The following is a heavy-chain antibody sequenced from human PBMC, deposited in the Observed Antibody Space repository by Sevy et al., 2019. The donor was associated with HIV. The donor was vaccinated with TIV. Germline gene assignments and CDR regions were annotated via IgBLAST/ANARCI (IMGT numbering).Heavy chain of an antibody. J-gene: IGHJ6*02. Sequence: SDTLSLTCTVSVGSISSNGYYWSWIRQHPGKGLEWIGYIFYSGSTYYNPSLKSRVSISVDTSKNEFSLKLSSVTAADTAVYYCARDRYSSSPWDYFNALDVWGQGTTVTVSS. CDR1: VGSISSNGYY. V-gene: IGHV4-31*03. CDR3: ARDRYSSSPWDYFNALDV. D-gene: IGHD6-6*01. CDR2: IFYSGST.